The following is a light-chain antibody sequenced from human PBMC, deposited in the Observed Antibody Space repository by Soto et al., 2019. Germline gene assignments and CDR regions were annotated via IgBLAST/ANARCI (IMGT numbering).Light chain of an antibody. Sequence: QSVLTQPPSASGPPGQRVTISCSGSSSTIGSNPVDWYQQLPGTAPKLLIYSHDQRPLGVPDRFSASRSGISASLAISGLQSGDEGIYYCAVWGNKLDSPGVFGGGTKLTVL. J-gene: IGLJ3*02. V-gene: IGLV1-44*01. CDR1: SSTIGSNP. CDR3: AVWGNKLDSPGV. CDR2: SHD.